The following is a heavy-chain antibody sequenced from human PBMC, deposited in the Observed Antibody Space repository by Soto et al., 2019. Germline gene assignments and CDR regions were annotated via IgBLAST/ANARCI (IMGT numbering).Heavy chain of an antibody. J-gene: IGHJ4*02. D-gene: IGHD3-10*02. CDR1: GYNFTNYW. V-gene: IGHV5-51*01. Sequence: GESLKISCQAFGYNFTNYWIGWVRQMPGKGPEWMGVIYPGDSDTRYSPSFEGQVTISVDKSISTAYLQWSSLKASDTAMYYCARRFTMYGDFDYWGQGTLVTVSS. CDR3: ARRFTMYGDFDY. CDR2: IYPGDSDT.